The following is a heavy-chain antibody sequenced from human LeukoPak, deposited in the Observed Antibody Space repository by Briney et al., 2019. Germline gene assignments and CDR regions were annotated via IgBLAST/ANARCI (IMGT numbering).Heavy chain of an antibody. CDR3: AREYYDILTGYPADAFDI. Sequence: GGSLRLSCAASGFAFSTFAMHWVRQTPGKGLDWVTVISYGGSNKYYADSVKGRFTISRDNSKNTLYLQMNSLRAEDTAVYYCAREYYDILTGYPADAFDIWGQGTMVTVSS. V-gene: IGHV3-30*01. CDR1: GFAFSTFA. CDR2: ISYGGSNK. D-gene: IGHD3-9*01. J-gene: IGHJ3*02.